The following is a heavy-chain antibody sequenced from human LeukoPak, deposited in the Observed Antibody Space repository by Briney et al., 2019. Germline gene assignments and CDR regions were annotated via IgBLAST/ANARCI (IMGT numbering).Heavy chain of an antibody. V-gene: IGHV4-4*02. CDR3: ARSIAVAGTWFDY. J-gene: IGHJ4*02. D-gene: IGHD6-19*01. CDR2: IYHSGST. Sequence: PSETLSLTCAVSGGSISSSNWWSWVRQPPGKGLEWIGEIYHSGSTNHNPSLKSRVTISVDKSKNQFSLKLSSVTAADTAVYYCARSIAVAGTWFDYWGQGTLVTVSS. CDR1: GGSISSSNW.